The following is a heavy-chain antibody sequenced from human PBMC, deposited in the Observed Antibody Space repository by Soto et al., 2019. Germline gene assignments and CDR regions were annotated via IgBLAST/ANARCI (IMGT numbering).Heavy chain of an antibody. CDR2: IVPDGSQK. CDR1: GLNCIDYW. CDR3: ARARPHDYGPLHY. J-gene: IGHJ4*02. V-gene: IGHV3-7*01. D-gene: IGHD4-17*01. Sequence: GGSQRLPCAASGLNCIDYWMHCVRQAPGKGLEWVANIVPDGSQKYYLDSLRGRFTVSRDNAKNSLYLQIDSLRAGDTAVYYCARARPHDYGPLHYWGQGLLVTVSS.